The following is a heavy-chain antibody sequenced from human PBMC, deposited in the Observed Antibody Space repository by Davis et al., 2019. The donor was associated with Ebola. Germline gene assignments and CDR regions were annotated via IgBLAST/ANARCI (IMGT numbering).Heavy chain of an antibody. D-gene: IGHD2-2*01. Sequence: SVKVSCKASGGTFSSYAISWVRQAPGQGLEWMGGIIPIFGTANYAQKFQGRVTITADESTSTAYMELRSLRSDDTAVYYCATGYCSSTSCQHYYYYGMDVWGQGTTVTVSS. J-gene: IGHJ6*02. V-gene: IGHV1-69*13. CDR1: GGTFSSYA. CDR2: IIPIFGTA. CDR3: ATGYCSSTSCQHYYYYGMDV.